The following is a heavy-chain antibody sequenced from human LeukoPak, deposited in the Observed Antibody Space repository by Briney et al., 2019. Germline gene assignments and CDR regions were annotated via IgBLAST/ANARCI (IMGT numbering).Heavy chain of an antibody. J-gene: IGHJ3*02. CDR1: GFTFSSYS. D-gene: IGHD4-17*01. CDR3: ARPYGDYARGALDI. CDR2: IWDAGSNE. V-gene: IGHV3-33*08. Sequence: GGSLRLSCAASGFTFSSYSMSWVRQAPGKGLEWVALIWDAGSNEDYADSVKGRFTISRDNSKNTLYLQMNSLGAEDTAIYYCARPYGDYARGALDIWGQGTLVTVSS.